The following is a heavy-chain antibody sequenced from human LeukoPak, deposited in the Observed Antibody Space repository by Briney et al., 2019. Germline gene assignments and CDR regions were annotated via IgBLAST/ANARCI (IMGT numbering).Heavy chain of an antibody. V-gene: IGHV3-53*01. CDR3: ARGGYSYDFDY. Sequence: GGSLRLSCAASGFTFSSHSMNWVRQTPGKGLEWVSVIYSGGTTYYADSVKGRFTISRDNSKNTLYLQMNSLRAEDTAVYYCARGGYSYDFDYWGQGTLVTVSS. D-gene: IGHD5-18*01. CDR1: GFTFSSHS. J-gene: IGHJ4*02. CDR2: IYSGGTT.